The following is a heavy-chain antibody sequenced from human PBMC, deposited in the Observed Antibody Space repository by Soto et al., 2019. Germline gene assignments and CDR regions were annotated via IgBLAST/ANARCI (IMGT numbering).Heavy chain of an antibody. CDR3: ARHSTSACKDY. CDR1: GYSFPTYW. D-gene: IGHD3-10*01. J-gene: IGHJ4*01. Sequence: GESLKISCKCSGYSFPTYWIAWVRQLPGQVLECVGVIYPVDSEASYSPSFQDHVSISVSKSISTAFLQWNSLNASGSAIHYFARHSTSACKDYWGQGXLVTVYS. V-gene: IGHV5-51*01. CDR2: IYPVDSEA.